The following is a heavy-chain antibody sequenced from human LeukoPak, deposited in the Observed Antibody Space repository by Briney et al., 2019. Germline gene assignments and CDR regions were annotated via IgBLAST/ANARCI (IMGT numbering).Heavy chain of an antibody. CDR1: GFTLSNYL. J-gene: IGHJ4*02. D-gene: IGHD2-2*01. Sequence: GGSLRLSCAASGFTLSNYLMHWVRQAPGKGLVWVSRINTDGSSTSYADSVKGRFTISRDNAKNTLYLQMNSLRAEDTAVYYCARDLRYCSSTSCYDPNFDYWGQGTLVTVSS. CDR2: INTDGSST. CDR3: ARDLRYCSSTSCYDPNFDY. V-gene: IGHV3-74*01.